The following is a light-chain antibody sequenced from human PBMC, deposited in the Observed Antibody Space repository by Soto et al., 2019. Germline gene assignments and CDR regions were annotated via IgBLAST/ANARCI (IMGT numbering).Light chain of an antibody. CDR3: QQYESYSPWT. CDR1: QGISNY. Sequence: QLTQSPSTLSASVGDRVTITCRASQGISNYLAWYQQKPGKAPKLLIYDASTLQSGVPSRYSGSGSGTEFTLTISNLQPDDFATYYCQQYESYSPWTFGQGTKVDIK. V-gene: IGKV1-5*01. CDR2: DAS. J-gene: IGKJ1*01.